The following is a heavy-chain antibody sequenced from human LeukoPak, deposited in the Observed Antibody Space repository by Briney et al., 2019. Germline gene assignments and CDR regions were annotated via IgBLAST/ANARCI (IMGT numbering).Heavy chain of an antibody. D-gene: IGHD2-15*01. CDR2: IYYSGST. V-gene: IGHV4-59*01. Sequence: SETLSLTCTVSGGSISSYYWSWIRQPPGKGLEWIGYIYYSGSTNYNPSLQSRVTISVDTSKNQFSLKLSSVTAADTAVYYCARADGYCSGGSCYPRACDIWGRGTMDSVST. CDR3: ARADGYCSGGSCYPRACDI. J-gene: IGHJ3*02. CDR1: GGSISSYY.